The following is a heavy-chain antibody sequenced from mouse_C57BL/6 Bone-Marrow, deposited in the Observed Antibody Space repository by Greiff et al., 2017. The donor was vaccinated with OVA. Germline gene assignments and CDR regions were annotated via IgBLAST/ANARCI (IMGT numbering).Heavy chain of an antibody. CDR3: ARDHYYGSSYGFAY. D-gene: IGHD1-1*01. CDR2: ISDGGSYT. CDR1: GFTFSSYA. V-gene: IGHV5-4*01. Sequence: EVKLEESGGGLVKPGGSLKLSCAASGFTFSSYAMSWVRQTPEKRLEWVATISDGGSYTYYPDNVKGRFTISRDNAKNNLYLQMSHLKSEDTAMYYCARDHYYGSSYGFAYWGQGTLVTVSA. J-gene: IGHJ3*01.